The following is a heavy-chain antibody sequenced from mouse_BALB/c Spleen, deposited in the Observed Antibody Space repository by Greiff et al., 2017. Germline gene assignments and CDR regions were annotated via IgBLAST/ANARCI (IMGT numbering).Heavy chain of an antibody. CDR1: GYTFTSYW. CDR2: IYPSDSYT. J-gene: IGHJ3*01. D-gene: IGHD2-1*01. Sequence: QVHVKQPGAELVRPGASVKLSCKASGYTFTSYWINWVKQRPGQGLEWIGNIYPSDSYTNYNQKFKDKATLTVDKSSSTAYMQLSSPTSEDSAVYYCTRGGLLYFFAYWGQGTLVTVSA. V-gene: IGHV1-69*02. CDR3: TRGGLLYFFAY.